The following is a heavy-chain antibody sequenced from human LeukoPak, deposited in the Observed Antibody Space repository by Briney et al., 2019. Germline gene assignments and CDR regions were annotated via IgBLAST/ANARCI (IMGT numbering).Heavy chain of an antibody. V-gene: IGHV1-69*05. Sequence: SVKVSCKASGGTFISYAISWVRQAPGQGLEWMGGIIPIFGTANYAQKFQGRVTITTDESTSTAYMELSSLRAEDTAVYYCARGLRDRSSGWYGYSLYFDYWGQGTLVTVSS. CDR2: IIPIFGTA. D-gene: IGHD6-19*01. J-gene: IGHJ4*02. CDR1: GGTFISYA. CDR3: ARGLRDRSSGWYGYSLYFDY.